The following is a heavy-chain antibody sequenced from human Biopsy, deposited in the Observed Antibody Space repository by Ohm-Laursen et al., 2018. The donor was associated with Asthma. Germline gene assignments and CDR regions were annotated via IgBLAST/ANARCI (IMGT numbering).Heavy chain of an antibody. D-gene: IGHD3-3*01. Sequence: SLRLSCAASGFTFGTYAMHWVRQAPGKGLEWVAVGGSYYDGGLKYYADSVNGRFTVSRDDSKNTLYLQMNSLRPDDTAVYYCARDVMEWYLSAFDFWGQGTLVTVSS. CDR3: ARDVMEWYLSAFDF. J-gene: IGHJ4*02. CDR1: GFTFGTYA. CDR2: GGSYYDGGLK. V-gene: IGHV3-30-3*01.